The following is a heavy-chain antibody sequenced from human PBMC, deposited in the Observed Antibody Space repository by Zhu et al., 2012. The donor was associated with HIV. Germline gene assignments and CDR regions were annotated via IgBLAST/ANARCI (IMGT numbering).Heavy chain of an antibody. J-gene: IGHJ4*02. V-gene: IGHV4-59*11. CDR1: GDSISSHY. CDR2: IYSSGTT. Sequence: QVQLQESGPGLVKPSETLSLTCTVSGDSISSHYWSWIRQPPGKRLEWIGYIYSSGTTKYNPSLKSRVTISVDTSKNQFSLKLHSVTAADTAVYYCARERQQPVSFDSWGQGTLVTVSS. CDR3: ARERQQPVSFDS. D-gene: IGHD6-13*01.